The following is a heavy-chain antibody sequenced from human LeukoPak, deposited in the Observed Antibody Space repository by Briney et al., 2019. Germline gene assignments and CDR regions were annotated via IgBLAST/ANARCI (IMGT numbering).Heavy chain of an antibody. CDR3: ASQYTSSRIFDD. D-gene: IGHD6-13*01. J-gene: IGHJ4*02. CDR1: GFTFSSYA. V-gene: IGHV3-23*01. CDR2: ISGSGGST. Sequence: GGSLRLSCAASGFTFSSYAMSWVRQAPGKGLEWVSAISGSGGSTYYADSVKGRFTVSRDNAKNSLYLQMNSLRAEDTAVYFCASQYTSSRIFDDWGQGTLVTVSS.